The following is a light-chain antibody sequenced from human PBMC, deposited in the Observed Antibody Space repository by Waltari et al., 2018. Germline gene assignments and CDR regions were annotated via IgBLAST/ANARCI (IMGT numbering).Light chain of an antibody. J-gene: IGKJ4*01. CDR3: QQYYSIALN. CDR1: QGLGNA. Sequence: DIQMTQSPSSLSASVGDRVTITCRASQGLGNALAWYQQKPVKAPELLLYAASRLESGVPPRFSGSGSGTDYTLTISSLQPEDFATYYCQQYYSIALNFGGGTKVEIK. V-gene: IGKV1-NL1*01. CDR2: AAS.